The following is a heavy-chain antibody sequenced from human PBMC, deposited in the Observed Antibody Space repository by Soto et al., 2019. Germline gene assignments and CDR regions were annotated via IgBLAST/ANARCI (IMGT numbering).Heavy chain of an antibody. J-gene: IGHJ6*02. CDR3: ARGGCYDYSWGKLSHYGLDV. D-gene: IGHD3-16*01. CDR2: ISPYNDYT. Sequence: QVQLAQSANEVKKPGASVRVSCKAAGYTFIRYGIAWVRQAPGQGLEWMGWISPYNDYTVYAQKLQGRVSMAADTSTRTVYMSMRGLKSDDTAVCYCARGGCYDYSWGKLSHYGLDVWGQGTSVSVSS. V-gene: IGHV1-18*01. CDR1: GYTFIRYG.